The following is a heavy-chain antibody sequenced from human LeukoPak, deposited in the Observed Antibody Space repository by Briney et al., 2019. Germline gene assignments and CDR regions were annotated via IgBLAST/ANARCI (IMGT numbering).Heavy chain of an antibody. Sequence: GRSLRLSCAASGFTFSNFAMHWVRQAPGKGLEWVAVISYDGSNKYYADSVKGRFTISRDNSKNTLYLQMNSLRAEDTAVYYCARERLRFLEWLSGGDAFDIWGRGTMVTVSS. V-gene: IGHV3-30*04. CDR3: ARERLRFLEWLSGGDAFDI. J-gene: IGHJ3*02. D-gene: IGHD3-3*01. CDR1: GFTFSNFA. CDR2: ISYDGSNK.